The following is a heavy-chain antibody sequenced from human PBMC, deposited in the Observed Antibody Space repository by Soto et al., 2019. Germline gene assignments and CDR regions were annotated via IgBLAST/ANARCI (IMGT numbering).Heavy chain of an antibody. CDR2: ISYDGSNK. Sequence: GGSLRLSCAASGFTFSSYGMHWVRQAPGKGLEWVAVISYDGSNKYYADSVEGRFTISRDNSKNTLYLQMNSLRAEDTAVYYCAKLVWFGELLRALDVWGKGTTVTVSS. CDR1: GFTFSSYG. D-gene: IGHD3-10*01. V-gene: IGHV3-30*18. CDR3: AKLVWFGELLRALDV. J-gene: IGHJ6*04.